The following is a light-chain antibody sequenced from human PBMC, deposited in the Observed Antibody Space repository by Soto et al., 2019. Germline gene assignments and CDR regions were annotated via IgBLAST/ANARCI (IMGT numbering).Light chain of an antibody. CDR3: QQYNSYPWT. CDR1: QSISSW. V-gene: IGKV1-5*03. J-gene: IGKJ1*01. CDR2: KAS. Sequence: DIPMTQSPSTLSASVGDRVTIPCRASQSISSWLAWYQQKPGKAPKLLIYKASSLESGVPSRFSGSGSGTEFTLTISSLQPDDFATYYCQQYNSYPWTFGQGTKVEIK.